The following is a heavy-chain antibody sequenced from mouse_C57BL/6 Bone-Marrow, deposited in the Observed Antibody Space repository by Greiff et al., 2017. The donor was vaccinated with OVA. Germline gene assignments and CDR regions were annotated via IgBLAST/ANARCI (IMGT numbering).Heavy chain of an antibody. V-gene: IGHV1-78*01. CDR1: GYTFTDHT. D-gene: IGHD1-1*01. CDR2: IYPRDGST. J-gene: IGHJ1*03. Sequence: VKLQQSDAELVKPGASVKISCKVSGYTFTDHTIHWMKQRPEQGLEWIGYIYPRDGSTKYNEKFKGKATLTADKSSSTAYMQLNSLTSEDSAVYFCAREAYYYGSSWYFDVWGTGTTVTVSS. CDR3: AREAYYYGSSWYFDV.